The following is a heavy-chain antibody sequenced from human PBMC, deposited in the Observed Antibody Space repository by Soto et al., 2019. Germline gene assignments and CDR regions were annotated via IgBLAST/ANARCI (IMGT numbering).Heavy chain of an antibody. Sequence: SGGSLRLSYAASEFTFSNYAMSWVRQAPGKGLEWVSAISYGGGTTYYADSVKGRFTISRDNSKNTLYLQMNSLRAEDTAVYYCAKNPGYYYDSTGYHFDYWGQGTLVTVSS. CDR1: EFTFSNYA. CDR2: ISYGGGTT. J-gene: IGHJ4*02. CDR3: AKNPGYYYDSTGYHFDY. V-gene: IGHV3-23*01. D-gene: IGHD3-22*01.